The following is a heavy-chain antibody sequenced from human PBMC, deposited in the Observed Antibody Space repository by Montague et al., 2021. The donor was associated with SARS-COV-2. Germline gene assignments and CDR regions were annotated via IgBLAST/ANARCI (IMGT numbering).Heavy chain of an antibody. J-gene: IGHJ4*02. CDR2: T. D-gene: IGHD5-24*01. CDR3: VRPPRGGYNYPFDY. V-gene: IGHV3-74*01. Sequence: TTYADSVNGRFTISRDNAKNTVYMQMNSLRAEDTAVYYCVRPPRGGYNYPFDYGGLGTLV.